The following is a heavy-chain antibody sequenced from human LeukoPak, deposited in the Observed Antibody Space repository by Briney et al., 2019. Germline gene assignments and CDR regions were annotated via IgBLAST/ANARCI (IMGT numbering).Heavy chain of an antibody. J-gene: IGHJ6*03. V-gene: IGHV1-18*01. CDR1: GYTFISYG. D-gene: IGHD1-1*01. CDR2: IGPSGVAT. CDR3: ARDAKDELVRRDYYYMDV. Sequence: ASVKVSCKTSGYTFISYGISWVRQAPGQGHEWMGMIGPSGVATTFAQRFQDRVTMTSDTSTTTVYIELRSLRFDDTATYYCARDAKDELVRRDYYYMDVWGKGTTVTVSS.